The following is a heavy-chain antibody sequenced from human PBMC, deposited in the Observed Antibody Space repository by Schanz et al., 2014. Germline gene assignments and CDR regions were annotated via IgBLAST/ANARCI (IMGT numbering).Heavy chain of an antibody. D-gene: IGHD3-10*01. CDR3: ASGVHVSSLQKGLQF. CDR2: IATSSSTR. J-gene: IGHJ1*01. CDR1: GFTFGSYG. V-gene: IGHV3-48*01. Sequence: DVQLLESGGGLVQPGGSLRLSCAASGFTFGSYGMSWVRQAPGKGLEWLSYIATSSSTRHYADSVKGRVTISRDNAKNSVSLQMRRLRVEDTAVYYCASGVHVSSLQKGLQFWGRGTLVIVSS.